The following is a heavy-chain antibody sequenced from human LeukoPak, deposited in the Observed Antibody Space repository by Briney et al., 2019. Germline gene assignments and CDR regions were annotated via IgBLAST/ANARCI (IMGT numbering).Heavy chain of an antibody. J-gene: IGHJ4*02. V-gene: IGHV3-74*01. Sequence: GGSLRLSCAASGFTFSDYWMHWVRQAPGKGLVWVSRTNRDDSDTSYADSVKGRFTISRDKAKSTLYLQMNRLRIKDPAVYYCARSANYFDTSGQDYWGQGTLVTVSS. CDR2: TNRDDSDT. CDR3: ARSANYFDTSGQDY. CDR1: GFTFSDYW. D-gene: IGHD3-22*01.